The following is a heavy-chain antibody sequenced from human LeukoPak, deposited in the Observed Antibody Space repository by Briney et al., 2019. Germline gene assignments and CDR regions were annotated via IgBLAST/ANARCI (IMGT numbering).Heavy chain of an antibody. CDR2: IYYSGST. Sequence: PSEILSLTCTVSGGSISSYYWSWIRQPPGKGLGWIGYIYYSGSTNYNPSLKSRVTIPVDTSKNQFSLKLSSVTAADTAVYYCARVGATGAFDIWGQGTMVTVSS. CDR1: GGSISSYY. CDR3: ARVGATGAFDI. J-gene: IGHJ3*02. V-gene: IGHV4-59*01. D-gene: IGHD1-26*01.